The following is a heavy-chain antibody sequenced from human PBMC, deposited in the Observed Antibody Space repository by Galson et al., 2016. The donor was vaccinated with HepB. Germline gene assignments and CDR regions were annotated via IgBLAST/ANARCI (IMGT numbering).Heavy chain of an antibody. J-gene: IGHJ4*02. CDR2: MSYDENHK. D-gene: IGHD3-3*01. Sequence: SLRLSCAASGFTFSDYSMHWVRQAPDKGLEWLGVMSYDENHKYYADYVKDRITISRDNFKNTLYLHMSGLRAEDTAVYYCARDRGLRFLEWFMAWWGQGTLVTVSS. CDR1: GFTFSDYS. V-gene: IGHV3-30*04. CDR3: ARDRGLRFLEWFMAW.